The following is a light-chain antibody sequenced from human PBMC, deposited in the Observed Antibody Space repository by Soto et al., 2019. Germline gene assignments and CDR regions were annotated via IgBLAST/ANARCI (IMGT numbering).Light chain of an antibody. J-gene: IGKJ1*01. CDR1: QSVSSY. CDR2: GAS. Sequence: EIVLTQSPGTLSLSPGERATLSCRASQSVSSYLAWYQQKPGQAPRLLIYGASTRATDIPARFSGSGSGTDFTLTISSLEPEDFAVYYCQQRSNWPPLFGQGTKVDIK. CDR3: QQRSNWPPL. V-gene: IGKV3-11*01.